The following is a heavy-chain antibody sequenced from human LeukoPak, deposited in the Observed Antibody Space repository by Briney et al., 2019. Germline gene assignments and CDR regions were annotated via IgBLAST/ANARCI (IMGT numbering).Heavy chain of an antibody. Sequence: PGGSLRLSCAASGFTFSSYAMSWVRQAPGKGLEWVSAISGSGGSTYYADSVKGRFTISRDNAKNSLYLQMNSLRAEDTAVYYCARSLDYYGSGSYQGYWGQGTLVTVSS. D-gene: IGHD3-10*01. CDR3: ARSLDYYGSGSYQGY. CDR1: GFTFSSYA. CDR2: ISGSGGST. V-gene: IGHV3-23*01. J-gene: IGHJ4*02.